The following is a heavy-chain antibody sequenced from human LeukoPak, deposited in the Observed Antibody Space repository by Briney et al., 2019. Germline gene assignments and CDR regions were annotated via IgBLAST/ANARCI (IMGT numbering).Heavy chain of an antibody. J-gene: IGHJ4*02. CDR2: ISSSSTNI. CDR1: GFTVSSNY. V-gene: IGHV3-21*01. CDR3: ATGSGWCFID. Sequence: PGGSLRLSCAVSGFTVSSNYMSWVRQAPGKGLEWVSSISSSSTNIYYADSVKGRFTISRDNAKNSLYLQMNSLRVEDTAVYYCATGSGWCFIDWGQGTLVTVSS. D-gene: IGHD6-19*01.